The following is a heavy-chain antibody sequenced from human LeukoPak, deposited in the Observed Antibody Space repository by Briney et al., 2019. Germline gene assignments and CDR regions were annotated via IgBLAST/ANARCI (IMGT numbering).Heavy chain of an antibody. CDR3: ASDLFEDRVAAAGFDY. V-gene: IGHV3-21*01. J-gene: IGHJ4*02. D-gene: IGHD6-13*01. Sequence: GGSLRLSCAASGFTFSSYSMNWVRQAPGKGLEWVSSISSGSRYIYYADSVKGRFTISRDNAKNSLFLQMNSLRAEDTAVYYCASDLFEDRVAAAGFDYWGQGTLVTVSS. CDR1: GFTFSSYS. CDR2: ISSGSRYI.